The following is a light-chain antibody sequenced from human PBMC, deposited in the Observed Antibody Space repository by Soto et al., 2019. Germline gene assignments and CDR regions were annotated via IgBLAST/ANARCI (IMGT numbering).Light chain of an antibody. CDR1: QSISNY. Sequence: DLQMTQSPSTLSASVGDRVTITCRASQSISNYLAWYQQKPGKAPKLLIYKASSLESGVPSRFSGSESGTEFTLTISSLQPDDFATYYCQQYNSYSTFGQGTKVEIK. V-gene: IGKV1-5*03. CDR3: QQYNSYST. J-gene: IGKJ1*01. CDR2: KAS.